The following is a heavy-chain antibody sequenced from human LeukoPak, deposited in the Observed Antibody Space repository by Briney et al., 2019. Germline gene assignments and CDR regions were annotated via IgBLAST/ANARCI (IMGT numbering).Heavy chain of an antibody. CDR2: INNDGSST. CDR1: GFTFSSYW. Sequence: GGSLRLSCAASGFTFSSYWMHWVRQAPGKGLVWVSRINNDGSSTSYADSVKGRFTISRDNAKNTLYLQMNSLRAEDTAVYYCASLQLYSYGSPLDYWGQGTLVTVSS. D-gene: IGHD5-18*01. J-gene: IGHJ4*02. CDR3: ASLQLYSYGSPLDY. V-gene: IGHV3-74*01.